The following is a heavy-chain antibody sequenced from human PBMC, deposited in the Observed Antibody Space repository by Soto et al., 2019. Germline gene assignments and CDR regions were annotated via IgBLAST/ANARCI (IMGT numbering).Heavy chain of an antibody. CDR2: ISDTSSSK. J-gene: IGHJ4*02. Sequence: EVQLVESGGGLVKPGESLRLSCAASGFTFRSYSMNWVRQAPGKELEWVSSISDTSSSKYYADSIKGRFTISRDNAKNSLFLQMNSLRAEDTAVYFCARERGSWYYFDFWGQGTLVTVSS. D-gene: IGHD6-19*01. V-gene: IGHV3-21*01. CDR1: GFTFRSYS. CDR3: ARERGSWYYFDF.